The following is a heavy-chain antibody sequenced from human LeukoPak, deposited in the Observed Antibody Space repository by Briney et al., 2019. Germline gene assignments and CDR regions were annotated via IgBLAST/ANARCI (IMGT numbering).Heavy chain of an antibody. J-gene: IGHJ4*02. D-gene: IGHD6-13*01. CDR2: TYNSGST. Sequence: PSETLSLTCTVSGGSITSGSYYWSWIRQPAGEGLEWIGRTYNSGSTYYNPSLQSRVAISVDTSKNQFSLRLSSVTAADTAVYYCARKIMPAAGSDYYAFDIWGQGTLVTVSS. CDR3: ARKIMPAAGSDYYAFDI. CDR1: GGSITSGSYY. V-gene: IGHV4-61*02.